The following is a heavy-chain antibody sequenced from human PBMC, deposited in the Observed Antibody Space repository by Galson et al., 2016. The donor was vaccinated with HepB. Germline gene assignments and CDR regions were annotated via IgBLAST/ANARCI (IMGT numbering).Heavy chain of an antibody. J-gene: IGHJ4*02. D-gene: IGHD2-2*01. Sequence: SVKVSCKASGYTFTSCNVHWVRQAPGQGLEWMGFINPDGGGTAYAQKFRGRVTMTRDTSTSTVYMELSSLRSEDTAVYYCVRAVVVVVPAANDPSDYWGQGTLDTVSS. CDR2: INPDGGGT. CDR1: GYTFTSCN. CDR3: VRAVVVVVPAANDPSDY. V-gene: IGHV1-46*01.